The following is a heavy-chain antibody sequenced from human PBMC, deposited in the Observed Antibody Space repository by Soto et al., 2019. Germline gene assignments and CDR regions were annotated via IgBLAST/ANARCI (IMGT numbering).Heavy chain of an antibody. J-gene: IGHJ4*02. CDR1: GFTFTRYS. CDR3: ARESEDLTSNFDY. V-gene: IGHV3-21*06. CDR2: ISSTTNYI. Sequence: PGGSLRLSCAASGFTFTRYSMNWIRQAPGKGLEWVSSISSTTNYIYYGDSMKGRFTISRDNAKNSLYLEMNSLRAEDTAVYYCARESEDLTSNFDYWDQGXLVTVYS.